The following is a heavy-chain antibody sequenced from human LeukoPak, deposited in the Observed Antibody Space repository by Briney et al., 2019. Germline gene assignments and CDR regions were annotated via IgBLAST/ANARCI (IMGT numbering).Heavy chain of an antibody. J-gene: IGHJ4*02. Sequence: ASVKVSCKASGYTFTGYYIHWVRQAPGQGLEWMGWINPDSGVSTYARKFQGRVTTTRDTPISTASLELRSLKSDDTAVYYCARAGPTATRLSPGGSFDYRGQGSLVTVCS. CDR2: INPDSGVS. V-gene: IGHV1-2*02. CDR1: GYTFTGYY. D-gene: IGHD3-16*01. CDR3: ARAGPTATRLSPGGSFDY.